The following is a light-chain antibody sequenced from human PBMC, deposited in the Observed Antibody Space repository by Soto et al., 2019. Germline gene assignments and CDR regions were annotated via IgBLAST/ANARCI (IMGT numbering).Light chain of an antibody. V-gene: IGLV1-44*01. CDR2: NND. Sequence: QSVLTQPPSASGTPGQRVTISCSGGSSNIGTNSVNWYQQLPGRAPKLLIYNNDLRPSGVPDRVSGSKSGTSASLAISGLQSEDEADYYCAAWDDSLNGFYVFGIGTKVTVL. J-gene: IGLJ1*01. CDR1: SSNIGTNS. CDR3: AAWDDSLNGFYV.